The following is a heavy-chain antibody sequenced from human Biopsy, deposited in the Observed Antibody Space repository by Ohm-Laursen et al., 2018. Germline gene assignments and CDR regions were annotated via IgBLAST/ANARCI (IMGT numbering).Heavy chain of an antibody. Sequence: PPGTLSLTCTVSGGSITDDYWSWIRQSPGKGLGWIGFISKGGDTTYNPSLRGRVAISVDTSKNQFSLKLSSVTAADTTIFFCARLYRLDDYWNDDPPDAFDVWGQGTRVTVSS. CDR3: ARLYRLDDYWNDDPPDAFDV. CDR1: GGSITDDY. V-gene: IGHV4-59*01. D-gene: IGHD1-1*01. CDR2: ISKGGDT. J-gene: IGHJ3*01.